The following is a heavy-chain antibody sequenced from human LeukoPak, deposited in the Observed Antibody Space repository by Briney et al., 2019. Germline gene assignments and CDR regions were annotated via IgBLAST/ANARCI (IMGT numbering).Heavy chain of an antibody. D-gene: IGHD3-22*01. CDR1: GGSISSGSYY. CDR2: IYTSGST. Sequence: SQTLSLTCTVSGGSISSGSYYWSWVRQPAGKGLEWIGRIYTSGSTNYNPSLKSRVTISVDTSKNQFALKLSSVTAADTAVYYCAREYYYDSSGSPGVDYWGQGTLVTVSS. V-gene: IGHV4-61*02. CDR3: AREYYYDSSGSPGVDY. J-gene: IGHJ4*02.